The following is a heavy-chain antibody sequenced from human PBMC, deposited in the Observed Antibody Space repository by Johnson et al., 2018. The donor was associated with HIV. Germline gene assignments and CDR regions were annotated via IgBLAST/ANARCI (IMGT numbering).Heavy chain of an antibody. CDR1: GFTFSSYW. CDR2: ISSDGSST. Sequence: VQLVESGGVLVQPGGSLRLSCAASGFTFSSYWMHWVRQAPGKGLVWVSRISSDGSSTYYADSVKGRFTISRDNARNTMFVQMKSLRAEDTAVYYCARSGPTWAFDFWGQGTMVTVSS. D-gene: IGHD3-10*01. J-gene: IGHJ3*01. CDR3: ARSGPTWAFDF. V-gene: IGHV3-74*02.